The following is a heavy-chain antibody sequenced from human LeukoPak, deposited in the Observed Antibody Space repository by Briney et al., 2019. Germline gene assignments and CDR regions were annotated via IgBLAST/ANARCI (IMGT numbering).Heavy chain of an antibody. D-gene: IGHD6-19*01. CDR2: IIPIFGTA. CDR1: GGTFSSYA. V-gene: IGHV1-69*01. CDR3: ARPGIAVAGDADDAFDI. J-gene: IGHJ3*02. Sequence: GSSVKVSCKASGGTFSSYAISWVRQAPGQGLEWMGGIIPIFGTANYAQKFQGRVTITADESTSTAYMELSSLRSEDTAVYYCARPGIAVAGDADDAFDIWGQGTMVTVSS.